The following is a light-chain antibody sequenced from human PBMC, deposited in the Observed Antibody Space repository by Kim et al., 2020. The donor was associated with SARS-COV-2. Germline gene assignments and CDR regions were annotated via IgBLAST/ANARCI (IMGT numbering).Light chain of an antibody. J-gene: IGLJ1*01. Sequence: QSITISCTGTSRYVGIYNLVSWYQQHPGKAPKLMIYEVSKRPSGVSNRFSGSKSGNTASLTISGLQAEDEADYYCCSYAGSSTFYVFGTGTKVTVL. CDR2: EVS. CDR1: SRYVGIYNL. CDR3: CSYAGSSTFYV. V-gene: IGLV2-23*02.